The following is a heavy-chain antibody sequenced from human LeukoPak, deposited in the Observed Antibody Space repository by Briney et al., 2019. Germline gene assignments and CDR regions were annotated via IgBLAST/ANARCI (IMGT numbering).Heavy chain of an antibody. J-gene: IGHJ5*02. V-gene: IGHV1-69*05. CDR1: GGTFSSYA. Sequence: SVKVSCKASGGTFSSYAISWVRQAPGQGLGWMGGIIPIFGTANYAQKFQGRVTITTDESTSTAYMELSSLRSEDTAVYYCARGRIAAAGTIWFDPWGQGTLVTVSS. CDR3: ARGRIAAAGTIWFDP. D-gene: IGHD6-13*01. CDR2: IIPIFGTA.